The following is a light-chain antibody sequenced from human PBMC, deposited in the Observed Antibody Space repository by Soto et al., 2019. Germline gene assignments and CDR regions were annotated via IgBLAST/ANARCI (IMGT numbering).Light chain of an antibody. CDR2: GAS. CDR1: QSVSST. J-gene: IGKJ4*01. V-gene: IGKV3-15*01. Sequence: EIVMTQAPAPLSVSPGERATLSCRASQSVSSTLAWYQQRPGQAPRLLLDGASTRATGIPARFSGSGSGTEFTLTISRLQSEDLAVYYCQQYNNWSLFGGGTKVDI. CDR3: QQYNNWSL.